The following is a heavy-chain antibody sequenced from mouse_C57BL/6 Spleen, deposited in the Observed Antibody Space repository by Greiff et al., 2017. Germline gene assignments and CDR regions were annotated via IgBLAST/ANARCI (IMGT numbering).Heavy chain of an antibody. V-gene: IGHV1-81*01. CDR2: IYPRSGNT. CDR3: GRGRYYGSSPNWYFDV. Sequence: QVHVKQSGAELARPGASVKLSCTASGYTFTSYGISWVKQRTGQGLEWIGEIYPRSGNTYYNEKFKGKATLTADKSSSTAYMELRSLTSEDSAVYFWGRGRYYGSSPNWYFDVWGTGNTVNVSS. D-gene: IGHD1-1*01. CDR1: GYTFTSYG. J-gene: IGHJ1*03.